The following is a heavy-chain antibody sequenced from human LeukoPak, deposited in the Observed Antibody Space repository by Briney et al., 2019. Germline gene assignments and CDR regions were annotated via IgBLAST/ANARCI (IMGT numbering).Heavy chain of an antibody. CDR3: ASHRGDGYVWGSYRNNWFDP. J-gene: IGHJ5*02. Sequence: SETLSLTCAVYGGSFSGYYWSWIRQPPGKGLEWIGEINHSGSTNYNPSLKSRVTISVDTSKNQFSLKLSSVTAADTAVYYCASHRGDGYVWGSYRNNWFDPWGQGTLVTASS. V-gene: IGHV4-34*01. CDR1: GGSFSGYY. CDR2: INHSGST. D-gene: IGHD3-16*02.